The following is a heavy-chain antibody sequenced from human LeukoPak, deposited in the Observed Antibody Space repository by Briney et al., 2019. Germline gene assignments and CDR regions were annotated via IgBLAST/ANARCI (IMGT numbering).Heavy chain of an antibody. Sequence: PGGSLRLSCAASGFTSSNYAMSWVRQAPGKGLEWVSAISGSGGSTYYADSVKARFTISRDNSRNTVYLQMNSLRAEDTAVCFCARDRGAVVPAAMDVWGKGTTVTVAS. CDR3: ARDRGAVVPAAMDV. CDR2: ISGSGGST. V-gene: IGHV3-23*01. CDR1: GFTSSNYA. D-gene: IGHD2-2*01. J-gene: IGHJ6*03.